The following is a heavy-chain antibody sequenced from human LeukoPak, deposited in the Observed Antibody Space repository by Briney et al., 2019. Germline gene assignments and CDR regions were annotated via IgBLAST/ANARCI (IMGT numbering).Heavy chain of an antibody. Sequence: TGGSLRLSCAASGFTFSSYAMSWVRQAPGKGLEWVSAISGSGGSTYYADSVKGRFTISRDNSKNTLYLQMNSLRAEDTAVYYYAKAPSPVLRFLEWLNGIDYWGQGTLVTVSS. CDR2: ISGSGGST. D-gene: IGHD3-3*01. CDR3: AKAPSPVLRFLEWLNGIDY. CDR1: GFTFSSYA. V-gene: IGHV3-23*01. J-gene: IGHJ4*02.